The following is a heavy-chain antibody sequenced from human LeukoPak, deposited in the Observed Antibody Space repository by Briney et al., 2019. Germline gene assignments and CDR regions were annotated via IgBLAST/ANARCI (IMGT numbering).Heavy chain of an antibody. V-gene: IGHV3-23*01. J-gene: IGHJ4*02. D-gene: IGHD6-6*01. CDR2: ISGSGGDT. CDR1: GFTFTSYA. Sequence: PGGSLRLSCAASGFTFTSYAMSWVRQAPGKGLEWVSAISGSGGDTYYADSVKGRFTISRDNSKNTVSLHMDSLRVEDTAVYYCAGISYSGTWPVGYWGQGTLVTVTA. CDR3: AGISYSGTWPVGY.